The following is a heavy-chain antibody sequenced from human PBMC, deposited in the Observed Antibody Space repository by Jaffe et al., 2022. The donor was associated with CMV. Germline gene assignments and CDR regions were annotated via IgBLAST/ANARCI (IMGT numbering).Heavy chain of an antibody. D-gene: IGHD4-4*01. CDR2: ISWDGGST. Sequence: EVQLVESGGVVVQPGGSLRLSCAASGFTFDDYTMHWVRQAPGKGLEWVSLISWDGGSTYYADSVKGRFTISRDNSKNSLYLQMNSLRTEDTALYYCAKDIHDYRGGRNYYGMDVWGQGTTVTVSS. CDR3: AKDIHDYRGGRNYYGMDV. J-gene: IGHJ6*02. V-gene: IGHV3-43*01. CDR1: GFTFDDYT.